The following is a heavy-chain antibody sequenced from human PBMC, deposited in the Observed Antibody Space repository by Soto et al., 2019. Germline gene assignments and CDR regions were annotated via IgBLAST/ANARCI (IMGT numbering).Heavy chain of an antibody. CDR1: GNSFTSYW. V-gene: IGHV5-10-1*01. D-gene: IGHD6-6*01. CDR2: IDPSDSYT. CDR3: TCPRGDSSSASSCDY. Sequence: GESLKISCKGSGNSFTSYWISWVRQMPGKGQEWMGRIDPSDSYTNYSPSFQGHVTISADKSISTAYLQWSSLKASDTAMYYCTCPRGDSSSASSCDYWGQGTLVTGSS. J-gene: IGHJ4*02.